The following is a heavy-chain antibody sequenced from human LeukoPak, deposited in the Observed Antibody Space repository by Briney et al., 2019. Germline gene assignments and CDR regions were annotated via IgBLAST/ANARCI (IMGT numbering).Heavy chain of an antibody. D-gene: IGHD6-19*01. J-gene: IGHJ6*02. V-gene: IGHV4-59*12. CDR2: IYYSGST. Sequence: SETLSLTCTVSGGSISSYYWSWIRQPPGKGLEWIGYIYYSGSTNYNPSLKSRVTISVDTSRNQFSLKLSSVIAADTAVYYCARLILTDTGWYPPYSYYGLDVWGQGTTVTVSS. CDR3: ARLILTDTGWYPPYSYYGLDV. CDR1: GGSISSYY.